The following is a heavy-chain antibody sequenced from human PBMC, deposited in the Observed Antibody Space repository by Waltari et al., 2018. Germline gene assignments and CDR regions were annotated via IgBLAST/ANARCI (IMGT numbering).Heavy chain of an antibody. CDR3: AREYSSSPLYY. J-gene: IGHJ4*02. V-gene: IGHV4-61*02. CDR2: IYTSGST. Sequence: QVQLQESGPGLVKPSQTLSLTCTVSGGSISSGSYYWSWIRQPAGKGLEWIGRIYTSGSTNYNPSLKSRVTISVDTSKNQFSLKLSSVTAADTAVYYCAREYSSSPLYYWGQGTLVTVSS. D-gene: IGHD6-6*01. CDR1: GGSISSGSYY.